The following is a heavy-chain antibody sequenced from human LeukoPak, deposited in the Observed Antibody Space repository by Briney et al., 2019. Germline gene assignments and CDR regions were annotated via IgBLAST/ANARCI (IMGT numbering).Heavy chain of an antibody. CDR1: GFTFSSYA. D-gene: IGHD3-3*01. CDR3: ARDGIIWSGYYEGTYYYYYYMDV. V-gene: IGHV3-30*04. Sequence: PGGSLRLSCAASGFTFSSYAMHRVRQAPGKGLEWVAVISYDGSNKYYADSVKGRFTISRDNSKNTLYLQMNSLRAEDTAVYYCARDGIIWSGYYEGTYYYYYYMDVWGKGTTVTVSS. J-gene: IGHJ6*03. CDR2: ISYDGSNK.